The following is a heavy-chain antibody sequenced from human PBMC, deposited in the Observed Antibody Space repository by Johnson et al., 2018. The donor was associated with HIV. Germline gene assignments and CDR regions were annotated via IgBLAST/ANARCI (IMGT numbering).Heavy chain of an antibody. D-gene: IGHD3-10*01. CDR1: GFTFSDYY. J-gene: IGHJ3*02. CDR3: ASPKTPTRVVRGAFDI. CDR2: ISSSGSNI. Sequence: QVQLVESGGGVVRPGGSLRLSCAASGFTFSDYYMSWIRQAPGKGLEWVSYISSSGSNIYYVDSVKGRFTISRDNAKNSLYLQMNSLRAEDTAVYYCASPKTPTRVVRGAFDIWGQGTMVTVSS. V-gene: IGHV3-11*04.